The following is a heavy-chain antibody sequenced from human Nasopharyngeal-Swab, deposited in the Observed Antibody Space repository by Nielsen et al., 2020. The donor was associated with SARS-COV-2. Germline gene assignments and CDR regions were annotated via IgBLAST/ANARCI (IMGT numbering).Heavy chain of an antibody. V-gene: IGHV3-23*01. D-gene: IGHD1-26*01. Sequence: GESLKISCAASGFSFNTYAMSWVRQAPGKGLEWVSAITSSGANTYYADSVKGRFTISRDNSKNTLYLQMNSLRADDTAVYYCAKDRSGSCDYWGQGTLVTVSS. CDR1: GFSFNTYA. CDR2: ITSSGANT. J-gene: IGHJ4*02. CDR3: AKDRSGSCDY.